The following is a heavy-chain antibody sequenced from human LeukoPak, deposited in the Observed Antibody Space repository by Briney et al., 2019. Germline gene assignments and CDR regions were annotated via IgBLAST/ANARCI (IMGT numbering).Heavy chain of an antibody. J-gene: IGHJ3*01. D-gene: IGHD4-17*01. CDR3: ARVPATVRADY. Sequence: PGGSLRLSCAVSGFTFSNYWMSWVRQAPGKGLEWVANINQDGSAKYYVVSVKGRFTISRDNAKNSLLLHMDSLRAEDTALYYCARVPATVRADYWGQGTMVTVSS. CDR2: INQDGSAK. CDR1: GFTFSNYW. V-gene: IGHV3-7*04.